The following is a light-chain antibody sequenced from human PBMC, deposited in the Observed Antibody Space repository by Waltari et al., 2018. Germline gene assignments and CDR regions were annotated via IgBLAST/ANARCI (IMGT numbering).Light chain of an antibody. V-gene: IGKV3-15*01. Sequence: EIVMTQSPATLSVSPGERATLSCRASQSISSSLAWYQHKPGQAPRVLIYGASTRATGIPARFSGSGSGTEFTLTITSLQSEDFAVYYCQQYNNWPPLYTFGQGTKLEIK. CDR2: GAS. CDR1: QSISSS. J-gene: IGKJ2*01. CDR3: QQYNNWPPLYT.